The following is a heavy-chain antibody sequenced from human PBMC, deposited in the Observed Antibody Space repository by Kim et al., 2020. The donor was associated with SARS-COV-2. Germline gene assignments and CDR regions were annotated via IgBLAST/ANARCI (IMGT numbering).Heavy chain of an antibody. CDR3: AKDRGYDCWSNYRYYYGMDV. Sequence: GGSLRLSCAASGFTFSSYGMHWVRQAPGKGLEWVAVISYGGSNKYYADSVKGRFTISRDNSKNTLYLQMNSLRAEDTAVYYCAKDRGYDCWSNYRYYYGMDVWGQGTTVTVSS. J-gene: IGHJ6*02. CDR1: GFTFSSYG. D-gene: IGHD3-3*01. V-gene: IGHV3-30*18. CDR2: ISYGGSNK.